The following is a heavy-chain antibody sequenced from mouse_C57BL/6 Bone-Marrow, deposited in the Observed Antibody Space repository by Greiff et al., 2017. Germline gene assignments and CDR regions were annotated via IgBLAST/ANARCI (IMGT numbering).Heavy chain of an antibody. J-gene: IGHJ4*01. CDR1: GYTFTSDW. CDR2: IYPGSGST. V-gene: IGHV1-55*01. Sequence: QVQLQQPGAELVKPGASVKMSCKASGYTFTSDWITWVKQRPGQGLEWIGDIYPGSGSTNYNEKFKSKATLTVDTSSSTAYMQLSSLTSEDSAVYYCATDYYGSSLYAMDYWGQGTSVTVSS. D-gene: IGHD1-1*01. CDR3: ATDYYGSSLYAMDY.